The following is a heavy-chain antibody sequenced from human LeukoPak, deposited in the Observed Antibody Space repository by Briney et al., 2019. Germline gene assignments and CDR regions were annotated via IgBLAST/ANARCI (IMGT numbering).Heavy chain of an antibody. J-gene: IGHJ4*02. V-gene: IGHV4-39*02. CDR2: IYYSKNT. D-gene: IGHD5-18*01. Sequence: SESLSPTCTVSGGSPTSSNAYWGCSRHPPGRGLEWIVGIYYSKNTYYNPSLKSRVTISADTSKNHFSLPLGSVSATDTAVYYCASPRGFSYGYFDYWGQGTLVTVSS. CDR3: ASPRGFSYGYFDY. CDR1: GGSPTSSNAY.